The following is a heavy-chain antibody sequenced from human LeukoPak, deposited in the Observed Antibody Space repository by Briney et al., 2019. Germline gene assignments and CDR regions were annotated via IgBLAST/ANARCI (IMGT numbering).Heavy chain of an antibody. V-gene: IGHV3-74*01. CDR1: GNYW. D-gene: IGHD2/OR15-2a*01. CDR2: INGDGSWT. J-gene: IGHJ4*02. CDR3: VSFYETY. Sequence: GGSLRLSCAASGNYWMHWVRQAPGKGLVWASHINGDGSWTSYADSVKGRFTISKDNAKNTVYLQMNSLRAEDTAVYYCVSFYETYWGRGTLVTVSS.